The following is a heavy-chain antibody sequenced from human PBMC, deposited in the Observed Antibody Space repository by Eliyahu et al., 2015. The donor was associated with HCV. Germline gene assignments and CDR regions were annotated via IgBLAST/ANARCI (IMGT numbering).Heavy chain of an antibody. V-gene: IGHV3-7*01. CDR3: ARRAGTINY. D-gene: IGHD6-13*01. CDR1: GFPFXNYW. Sequence: EVQLVESGGGLVQPGGSLXLSCAXSGFPFXNYWMXWVRQAPGKGLEXVANINQDGSETYYVDSVKGRFTLSRDNAKNSLFLQMNNLRAEDTALYYCARRAGTINYWGQGTLVTVSS. CDR2: INQDGSET. J-gene: IGHJ4*02.